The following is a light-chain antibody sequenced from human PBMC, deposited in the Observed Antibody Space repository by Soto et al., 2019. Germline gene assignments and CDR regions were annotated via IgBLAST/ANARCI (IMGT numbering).Light chain of an antibody. J-gene: IGLJ1*01. V-gene: IGLV2-14*01. Sequence: QSALTQPASVSGSPGQSITISCTGTGSDIGAYNTVAWYQQHPRRVPKLMIYELTNRPSAISNRFSGSKSGNTASLPISGLQAEDEGDYCCSSYTRGNTYVFGTGTKVTVL. CDR2: ELT. CDR3: SSYTRGNTYV. CDR1: GSDIGAYNT.